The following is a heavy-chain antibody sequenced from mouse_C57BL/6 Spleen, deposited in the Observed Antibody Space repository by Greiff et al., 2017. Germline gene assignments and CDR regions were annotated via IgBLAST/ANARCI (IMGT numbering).Heavy chain of an antibody. J-gene: IGHJ2*01. CDR3: ARRGGSYFDY. Sequence: VKLQQPGAELVKPGASVKLSCKASGYTFTSYWMQWVKQRPGQGLEWIGEIDPSDSYTNYNQKFKGKATLTVDTSSSTAYMQLSSLTSEDSAVYYCARRGGSYFDYWGQGTTLTVSS. V-gene: IGHV1-50*01. CDR1: GYTFTSYW. CDR2: IDPSDSYT.